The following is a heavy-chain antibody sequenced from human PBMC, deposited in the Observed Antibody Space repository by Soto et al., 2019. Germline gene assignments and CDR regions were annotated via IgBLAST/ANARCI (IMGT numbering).Heavy chain of an antibody. D-gene: IGHD7-27*01. CDR2: ISYDGSNK. CDR1: GFTFSSYG. V-gene: IGHV3-30*18. Sequence: QVQLVESGGGVVQPGRSLRLSCAASGFTFSSYGMHWVRQAPGKGLEWVAVISYDGSNKYYADSVKGRFTISRDNSKNTLYLQMNSLRAEDTAVYSCAKVGLGPFDYWGQGTLVTVSS. CDR3: AKVGLGPFDY. J-gene: IGHJ4*02.